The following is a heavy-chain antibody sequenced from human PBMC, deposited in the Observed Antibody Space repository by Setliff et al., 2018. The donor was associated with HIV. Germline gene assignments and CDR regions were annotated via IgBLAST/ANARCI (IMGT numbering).Heavy chain of an antibody. D-gene: IGHD2-15*01. V-gene: IGHV3-21*05. CDR1: GFSFSTHD. Sequence: GGSLRLSCTASGFSFSTHDMNWVRQAPGKGLEWISYITSDSSVKYYADSVKGRFTISRDNAKNSLYLQLNSLRVDDTAVYYCARGYVMCSVNGCFPGYFDYWGQGALVTVSS. J-gene: IGHJ4*02. CDR2: ITSDSSVK. CDR3: ARGYVMCSVNGCFPGYFDY.